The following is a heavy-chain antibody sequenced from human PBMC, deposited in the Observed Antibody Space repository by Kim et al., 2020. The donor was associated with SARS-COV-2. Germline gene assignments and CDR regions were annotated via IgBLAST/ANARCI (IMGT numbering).Heavy chain of an antibody. J-gene: IGHJ4*02. Sequence: VTVQSRTTINPDTPKNQFSLQLNSVAPEDTAVYYCARDDSSGYGVKYFDYWGQGTLVTVSS. V-gene: IGHV6-1*01. CDR3: ARDDSSGYGVKYFDY. D-gene: IGHD3-22*01.